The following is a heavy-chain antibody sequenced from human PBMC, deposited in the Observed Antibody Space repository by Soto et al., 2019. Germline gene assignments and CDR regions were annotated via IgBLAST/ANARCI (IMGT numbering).Heavy chain of an antibody. CDR3: AKAQRIAAAHNWFDP. D-gene: IGHD6-13*01. J-gene: IGHJ5*02. CDR2: IGGGGDDT. V-gene: IGHV3-23*01. CDR1: GFIFSHYA. Sequence: QLLESGGMLLQPGGSLRLSCAASGFIFSHYAMSWVRQAPGKGLEWVSGIGGGGDDTNYADSVKGRFTISRDNSKNTLYLQMNSLRAEDTAVYYCAKAQRIAAAHNWFDPWGQGTLVTVSS.